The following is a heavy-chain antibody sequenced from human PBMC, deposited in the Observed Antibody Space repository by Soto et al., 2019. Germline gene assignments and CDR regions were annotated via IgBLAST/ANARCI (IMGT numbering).Heavy chain of an antibody. CDR2: ISNSGSTI. V-gene: IGHV3-11*01. CDR3: ARQKAWTGEWLSLYAPGMDV. J-gene: IGHJ6*02. D-gene: IGHD3-22*01. CDR1: GFTFSDYY. Sequence: VQLVESGGGLVKPGGSLRLSCAASGFTFSDYYMSWIRQAPGKGLEWVSYISNSGSTIYFADSVKGRFTISRDNAKNSLYLQMNSLRAEDTAVYYCARQKAWTGEWLSLYAPGMDVWGQGTTVTVSS.